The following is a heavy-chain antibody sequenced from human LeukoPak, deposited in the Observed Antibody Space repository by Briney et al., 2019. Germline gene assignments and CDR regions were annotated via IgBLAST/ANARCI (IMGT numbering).Heavy chain of an antibody. Sequence: QTGGSLRLSCAASGFTFSSYAMNWVRQAPGKGLEWVSGISGSGGSTYYADSVKGRFTISRDNSKNTLYLQMNSLRAEDTAVYYCARDRGVYGANVPYWGQGTLVTVSS. CDR3: ARDRGVYGANVPY. J-gene: IGHJ4*02. V-gene: IGHV3-23*01. CDR1: GFTFSSYA. D-gene: IGHD5/OR15-5a*01. CDR2: ISGSGGST.